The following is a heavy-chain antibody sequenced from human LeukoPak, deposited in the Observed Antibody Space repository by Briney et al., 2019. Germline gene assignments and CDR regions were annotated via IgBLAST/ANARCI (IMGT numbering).Heavy chain of an antibody. Sequence: SETLSLTCTVSGGSISSYYWSWIRQPPGKGLEWIGYIYYSGSTNYNPSLKSRVTISVDTSKNQFSLKLSPVTAADTAVYYCARVGQWLVYYYYGMDVWGQGTTVTVSS. CDR2: IYYSGST. CDR3: ARVGQWLVYYYYGMDV. V-gene: IGHV4-59*12. CDR1: GGSISSYY. D-gene: IGHD6-19*01. J-gene: IGHJ6*02.